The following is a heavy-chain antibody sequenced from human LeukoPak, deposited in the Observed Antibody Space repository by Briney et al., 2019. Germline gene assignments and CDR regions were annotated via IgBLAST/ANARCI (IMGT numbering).Heavy chain of an antibody. Sequence: PSETLSLTCAVYGGSFSGYYWSWIRQPPGKGLEWIGEINHSGSTNYNPSLKSRVTISVDTSKNQFSLKLSSVTAADTAVYYCARDRRITMVRGVIKWFDPWGQGTLVTASS. CDR3: ARDRRITMVRGVIKWFDP. D-gene: IGHD3-10*01. CDR1: GGSFSGYY. CDR2: INHSGST. J-gene: IGHJ5*02. V-gene: IGHV4-34*01.